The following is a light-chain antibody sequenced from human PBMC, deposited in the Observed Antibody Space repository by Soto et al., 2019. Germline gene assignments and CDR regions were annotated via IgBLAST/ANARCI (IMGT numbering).Light chain of an antibody. J-gene: IGLJ2*01. CDR2: NNN. CDR3: AAWDDSLTGVL. Sequence: QPVLTQPPSASGTPGQRVTISCSGSSSNIGSNTVNWYQQLPGTAPKLLIYNNNQRPSGVPDRFSGSKSGTSASLAISGLQSEDEADYYCAAWDDSLTGVLFGGGTQLTVL. CDR1: SSNIGSNT. V-gene: IGLV1-44*01.